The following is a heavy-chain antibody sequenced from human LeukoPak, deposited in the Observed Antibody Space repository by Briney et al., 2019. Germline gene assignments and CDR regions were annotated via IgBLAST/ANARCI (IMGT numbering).Heavy chain of an antibody. CDR1: GYTFTSYD. J-gene: IGHJ4*02. D-gene: IGHD2-2*02. CDR3: ARMPPLEYQLLYGTFDY. CDR2: MNPNSGNT. V-gene: IGHV1-8*03. Sequence: ASVKVSCKASGYTFTSYDINWVRRATGQGLEWMGWMNPNSGNTGYAQKFQGRVTITRNTSISTAYMELSSLRSEDTAVYYCARMPPLEYQLLYGTFDYWGQGTLVTVSS.